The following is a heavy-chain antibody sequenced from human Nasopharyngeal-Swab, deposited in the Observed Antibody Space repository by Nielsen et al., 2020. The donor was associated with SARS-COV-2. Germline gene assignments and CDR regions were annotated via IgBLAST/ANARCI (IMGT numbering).Heavy chain of an antibody. D-gene: IGHD6-19*01. Sequence: GESLKISCVASGYSFRTYGMSWVRQAPGKGLEWVAAIVGSGDISGSGSSTYYADSVKGRFTISRDNSKNTLSLQMNSLRAEDTAVYYCAKWDGAGFGFWGRGTLVTVSS. CDR3: AKWDGAGFGF. CDR2: IVGSGDISGSGSST. V-gene: IGHV3-23*01. J-gene: IGHJ4*02. CDR1: GYSFRTYG.